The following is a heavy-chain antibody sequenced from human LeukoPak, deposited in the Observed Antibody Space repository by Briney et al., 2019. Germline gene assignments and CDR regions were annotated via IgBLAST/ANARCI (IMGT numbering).Heavy chain of an antibody. D-gene: IGHD2-2*01. V-gene: IGHV3-7*01. CDR1: GFTFSSYW. CDR3: AREDAMDYYYYYGMDV. J-gene: IGHJ6*02. Sequence: GGSLRLSCAASGFTFSSYWMSWVLQAPGKGLEWVANIKQDGSEKYYVDSVKGRFTISRDNAKNSLYLQMNSLRAEDTAVYYCAREDAMDYYYYYGMDVWGQGTTVTVSS. CDR2: IKQDGSEK.